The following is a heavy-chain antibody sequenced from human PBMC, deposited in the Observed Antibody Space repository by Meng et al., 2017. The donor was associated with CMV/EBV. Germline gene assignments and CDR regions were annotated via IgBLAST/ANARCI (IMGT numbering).Heavy chain of an antibody. CDR3: AKDIPVRRGVTAWCDH. D-gene: IGHD3-10*01. V-gene: IGHV3-30*02. Sequence: GESLKISCSTSGSTSNNYGMNWVRQAPGKGLEWVAFIRTGGSHSFHAESVKGRFTNSRDNSNNTLYLQLNNLRAEDTGVYFCAKDIPVRRGVTAWCDHLGQGTLVTVSS. CDR1: GSTSNNYG. CDR2: IRTGGSHS. J-gene: IGHJ5*02.